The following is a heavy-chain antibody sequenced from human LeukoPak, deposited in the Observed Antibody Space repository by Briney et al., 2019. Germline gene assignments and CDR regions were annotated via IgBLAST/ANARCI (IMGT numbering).Heavy chain of an antibody. CDR3: ARLPNYDFSLYYMDV. J-gene: IGHJ6*03. Sequence: GASVKVSCKASGGTFSSYAISWVRQAPGQGLEWMGGIIPIFGTANYAQKVQGRVTITADESPRTAYMELSSLRSEDTAVYYCARLPNYDFSLYYMDVWGKGTTVTVSS. D-gene: IGHD3-3*01. CDR1: GGTFSSYA. V-gene: IGHV1-69*13. CDR2: IIPIFGTA.